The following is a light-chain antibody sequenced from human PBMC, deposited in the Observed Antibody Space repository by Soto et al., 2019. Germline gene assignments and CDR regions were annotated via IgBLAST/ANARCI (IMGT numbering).Light chain of an antibody. J-gene: IGLJ1*01. Sequence: QSALTQPASVSGSPGQSITISCTGTSSDVGGYTYVSWYQQHTGKAPKLMIYEVSNRPSGVSNRFSGSKSGNTASLTISGLQAEDEADYYFSSYTSSSTLSVFGTGTKLNVL. CDR1: SSDVGGYTY. CDR2: EVS. CDR3: SSYTSSSTLSV. V-gene: IGLV2-14*01.